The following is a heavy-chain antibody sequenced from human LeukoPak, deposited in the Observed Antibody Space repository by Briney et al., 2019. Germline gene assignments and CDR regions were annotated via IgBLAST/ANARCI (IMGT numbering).Heavy chain of an antibody. V-gene: IGHV3-7*04. CDR3: ARWSGAYHTFDY. D-gene: IGHD1-14*01. J-gene: IGHJ4*02. CDR2: IKQDGSEK. Sequence: GGSLRLSCAASGFTFISYWMTWVRQAPGKGLEWVASIKQDGSEKSYVDSVKGRFTISRDSGKNSLYLQTNSLRAEDTAVYYCARWSGAYHTFDYWGQGTLVTVSS. CDR1: GFTFISYW.